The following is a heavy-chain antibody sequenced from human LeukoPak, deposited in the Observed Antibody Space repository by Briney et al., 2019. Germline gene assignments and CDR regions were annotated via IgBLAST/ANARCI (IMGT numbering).Heavy chain of an antibody. CDR2: ISSSSSYI. D-gene: IGHD3-10*01. V-gene: IGHV3-21*01. CDR3: ARDSELLKWFDRLGYFDY. CDR1: GFTFSSYS. J-gene: IGHJ4*02. Sequence: GGSLRLSCAASGFTFSSYSMNWVRQAPGKGLEWVSSISSSSSYIYYADSVKGRFTISRDNAKNSLYLQMNSLRAEDTAVYYRARDSELLKWFDRLGYFDYWGQGTLVTVSS.